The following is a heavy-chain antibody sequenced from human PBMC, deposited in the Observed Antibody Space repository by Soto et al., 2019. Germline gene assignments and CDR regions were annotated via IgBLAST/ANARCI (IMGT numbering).Heavy chain of an antibody. D-gene: IGHD6-6*01. Sequence: ASVKVSCKASGYTFTSYDINWVRQATGQGLEWMGWMNPNSGNTGYAQKFQGRVTMTRNTSISTAYMELSSLRSEDTAVYYCAKETAALYYYYGMDVWGQGTTVTVSS. CDR3: AKETAALYYYYGMDV. V-gene: IGHV1-8*01. CDR2: MNPNSGNT. J-gene: IGHJ6*02. CDR1: GYTFTSYD.